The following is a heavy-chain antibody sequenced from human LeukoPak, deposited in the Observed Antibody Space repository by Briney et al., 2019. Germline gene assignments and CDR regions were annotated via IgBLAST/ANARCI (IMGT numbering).Heavy chain of an antibody. CDR3: ARSVVVPAAPSDI. V-gene: IGHV1-8*02. J-gene: IGHJ3*02. CDR1: GYTFTSYD. Sequence: GASVKVSCKASGYTFTSYDINWVRQATGQGLEWMGWMNPNSGNTGYAQKFQGRVTMTRDTSISTAYMELSRLRSDDTAVYYCARSVVVPAAPSDIWGQGTMVTVSS. CDR2: MNPNSGNT. D-gene: IGHD2-2*01.